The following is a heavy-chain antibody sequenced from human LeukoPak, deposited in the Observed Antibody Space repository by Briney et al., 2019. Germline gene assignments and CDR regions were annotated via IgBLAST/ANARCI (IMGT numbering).Heavy chain of an antibody. CDR3: AKTSGSYSTPCDY. D-gene: IGHD1-26*01. J-gene: IGHJ4*02. CDR1: GFTFSSYG. CDR2: IRYDGSNK. Sequence: GGSLRLSCAASGFTFSSYGMHWVRQAPGKGLEWVAFIRYDGSNKYYADSVKGRFTISRDNSKNTLYLQMNSLRAEDTAVYYCAKTSGSYSTPCDYWGQGTLVTVSS. V-gene: IGHV3-30*02.